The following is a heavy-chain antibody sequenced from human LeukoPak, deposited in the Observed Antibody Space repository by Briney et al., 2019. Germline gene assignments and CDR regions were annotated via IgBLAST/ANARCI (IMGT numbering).Heavy chain of an antibody. CDR2: IYYSGST. J-gene: IGHJ5*02. CDR3: ARLRPFEQQLGFDP. V-gene: IGHV4-59*08. CDR1: GGSMSPYH. Sequence: SETLSLTCTVSGGSMSPYHWGWIRQPPGKGLEWTGYIYYSGSTNYNPSLKSRVTISVDTSKNQFSLKLSSVTAADTAVYYCARLRPFEQQLGFDPWGQGTLVTVSS. D-gene: IGHD6-13*01.